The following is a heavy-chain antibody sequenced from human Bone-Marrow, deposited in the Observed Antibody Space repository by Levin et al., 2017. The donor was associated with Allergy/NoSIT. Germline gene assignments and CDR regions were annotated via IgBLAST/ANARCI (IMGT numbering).Heavy chain of an antibody. Sequence: LSLTCAASGFSFSTYTMHWVRQAPGKGLEWVARISYDGSKKFYADSVKGRLTISRDNSKNTLFLQMSSLRVDDTAIYYCAREEWELLDYWGQGTLVTVTS. CDR1: GFSFSTYT. D-gene: IGHD1-26*01. CDR3: AREEWELLDY. CDR2: ISYDGSKK. V-gene: IGHV3-30-3*01. J-gene: IGHJ4*02.